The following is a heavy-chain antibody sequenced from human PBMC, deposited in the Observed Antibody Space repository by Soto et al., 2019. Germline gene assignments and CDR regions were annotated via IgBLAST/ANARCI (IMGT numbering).Heavy chain of an antibody. CDR2: ISSSGTI. Sequence: GGSLRLSCAASGFTFSSYEMDWVRQAPGKGLEWVAYISSSGTILYADSVKGRFTISRDNADNSLYLQMNSLRAEDTAVYYCTKEKSVMYSGYDAFDIWGRGTVVTVSS. J-gene: IGHJ3*02. CDR1: GFTFSSYE. CDR3: TKEKSVMYSGYDAFDI. V-gene: IGHV3-48*03. D-gene: IGHD5-12*01.